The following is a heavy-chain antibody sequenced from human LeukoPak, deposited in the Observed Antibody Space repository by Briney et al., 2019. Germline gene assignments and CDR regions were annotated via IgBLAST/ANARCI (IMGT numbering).Heavy chain of an antibody. J-gene: IGHJ5*02. D-gene: IGHD3-10*01. CDR1: GFTFSSYS. CDR2: ISSSSSYI. CDR3: ARIFYYGSGNNWFDP. Sequence: GGSLRLSCAASGFTFSSYSMNWVRQAPGKGLEWVSSISSSSSYIYYADTVKGRFTISRDNSKNTLYLQMNSLRAEDTAIYYCARIFYYGSGNNWFDPWGQGTLVTVSS. V-gene: IGHV3-21*04.